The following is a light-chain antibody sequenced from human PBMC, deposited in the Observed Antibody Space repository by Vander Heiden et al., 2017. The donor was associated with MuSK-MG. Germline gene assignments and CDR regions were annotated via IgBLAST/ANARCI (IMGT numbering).Light chain of an antibody. J-gene: IGKJ4*01. V-gene: IGKV3-15*01. CDR3: QQYNNWPPLT. CDR1: QSVSSN. CDR2: GAS. Sequence: EIVMTQSPATLSVSPGERATLSCRASQSVSSNLAWYQQKPGQAPRLLIYGASTRATGIPARFSGSASETEFTLTISSLQSEDFAVYYCQQYNNWPPLTFGGGTKVEMK.